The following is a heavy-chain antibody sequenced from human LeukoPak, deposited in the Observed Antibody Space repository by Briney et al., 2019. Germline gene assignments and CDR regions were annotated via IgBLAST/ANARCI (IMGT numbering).Heavy chain of an antibody. CDR3: ARHDDSGSYHRRGHYFDY. CDR1: GGSISSGNYF. V-gene: IGHV4-31*03. Sequence: SQTLSLTCTVSGGSISSGNYFWSWIRQHPGKGLEWIGHIHYSGTTYYNPSLKSRVTTSIDTSKNQFSLKLSSVTAADTAVYYCARHDDSGSYHRRGHYFDYWGQGTLVTVSS. D-gene: IGHD1-26*01. J-gene: IGHJ4*02. CDR2: IHYSGTT.